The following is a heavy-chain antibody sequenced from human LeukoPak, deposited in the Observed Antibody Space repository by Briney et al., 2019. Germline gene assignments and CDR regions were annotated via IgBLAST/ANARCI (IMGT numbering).Heavy chain of an antibody. Sequence: ASVKVFCKASGYTFSDDYMHWVRQAPGQGLEWMGWINPNSGGTNYAQKFQGRVTMTRDTSISTAYMELSRLRSDDTAVYYCARDERWGYDFWSGHNWFDPWGQGTLVTVSS. CDR3: ARDERWGYDFWSGHNWFDP. J-gene: IGHJ5*02. D-gene: IGHD3-3*01. V-gene: IGHV1-2*02. CDR2: INPNSGGT. CDR1: GYTFSDDY.